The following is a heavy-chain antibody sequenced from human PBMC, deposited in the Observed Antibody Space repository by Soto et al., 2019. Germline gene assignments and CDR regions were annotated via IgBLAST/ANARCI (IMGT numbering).Heavy chain of an antibody. CDR2: ISTYSENT. D-gene: IGHD3-22*01. CDR3: ARDANSDSSGYDSDY. Sequence: ASVKVSCKSSGYTFNSYSITWVRQAPGQGLEWMGWISTYSENTKHAQKFQGRVTMTTDTSTSTAYMELKSLRSDDPAVYYCARDANSDSSGYDSDYWGQGTLVTVSS. J-gene: IGHJ4*02. CDR1: GYTFNSYS. V-gene: IGHV1-18*01.